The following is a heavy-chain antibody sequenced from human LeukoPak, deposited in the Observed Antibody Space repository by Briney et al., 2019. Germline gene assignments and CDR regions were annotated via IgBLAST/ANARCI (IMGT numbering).Heavy chain of an antibody. CDR2: IIPIFGTA. J-gene: IGHJ4*02. CDR3: ARSTHSSFPFDY. D-gene: IGHD6-6*01. V-gene: IGHV1-69*06. CDR1: GGTFSSYA. Sequence: SVKVSCKASGGTFSSYAISWVRQAPGQGLEWMGGIIPIFGTANYAQKFQGRVTITADKSTSTAYMELSSLRSEDTAVYYCARSTHSSFPFDYWGQGTLVTVSS.